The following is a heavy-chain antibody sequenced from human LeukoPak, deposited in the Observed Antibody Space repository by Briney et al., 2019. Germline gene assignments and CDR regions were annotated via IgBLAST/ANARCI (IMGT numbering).Heavy chain of an antibody. Sequence: PSETLSLTCTVSGGSISGDSINDYYWSWIRQPPGKGLEWIGEINHSGSTNYNPSLKSRVTISVDTSKNQFSLKLSSVTAADTAVYYCARGSPGYYDSSGYCFDYWGQGTLVTVSS. D-gene: IGHD3-22*01. CDR3: ARGSPGYYDSSGYCFDY. J-gene: IGHJ4*02. V-gene: IGHV4-34*01. CDR2: INHSGST. CDR1: GGSISGDSINDYY.